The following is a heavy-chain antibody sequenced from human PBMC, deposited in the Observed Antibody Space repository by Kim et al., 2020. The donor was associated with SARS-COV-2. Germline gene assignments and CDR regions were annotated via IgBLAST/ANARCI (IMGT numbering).Heavy chain of an antibody. Sequence: SQTLSLTCVISGDSVSSHEVAWNWIRQSPSRGLEWLGRTYYRSGWYTDYVVSSKGRLSIIADTSKNEFSLQMSSMTSEATAVDYCARSAGGIDYWGQGT. V-gene: IGHV6-1*01. D-gene: IGHD1-1*01. CDR3: ARSAGGIDY. J-gene: IGHJ4*02. CDR2: TYYRSGWYT. CDR1: GDSVSSHEVA.